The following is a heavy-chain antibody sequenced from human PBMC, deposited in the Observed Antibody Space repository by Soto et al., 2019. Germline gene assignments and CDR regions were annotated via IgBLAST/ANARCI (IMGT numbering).Heavy chain of an antibody. Sequence: QVQLQESGPGLVKPSGTLSLSCGVSAGSITDVNWWHWVRQPPGKAPEWIGETSHGGSTNYNPSLKSRVTISVDKSGNQLSLDLRSLTAADTAVYYCATGDDTRGSYRYRFDYWGQGIMVTVSS. V-gene: IGHV4-4*02. J-gene: IGHJ4*02. D-gene: IGHD3-16*02. CDR2: TSHGGST. CDR1: AGSITDVNW. CDR3: ATGDDTRGSYRYRFDY.